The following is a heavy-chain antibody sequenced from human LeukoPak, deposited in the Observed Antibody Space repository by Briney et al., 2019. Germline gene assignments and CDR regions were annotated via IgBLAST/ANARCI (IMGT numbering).Heavy chain of an antibody. D-gene: IGHD1-26*01. Sequence: ASVKVSCKASGYTFTSYGISWVRQAPGQGLEWMGWINPNSGGTNYAQKFQGRVTMTRDTSISTAYMELSRLRSDDTAVYYCARDGASGSYSMDVWGKGTTATVSS. V-gene: IGHV1-2*02. CDR2: INPNSGGT. J-gene: IGHJ6*03. CDR3: ARDGASGSYSMDV. CDR1: GYTFTSYG.